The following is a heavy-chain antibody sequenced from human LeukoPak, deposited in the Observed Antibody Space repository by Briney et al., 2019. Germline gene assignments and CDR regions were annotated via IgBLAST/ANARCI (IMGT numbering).Heavy chain of an antibody. V-gene: IGHV3-23*01. CDR3: AKDPARGLTGYNDY. Sequence: GGSLRLSCAASGFTFSSYGMSWVRQAPGKGLEWVSAISGSGGSTYYADSVKGRLTISRDNSKNTLYLQMNSLRAEDTAVYYCAKDPARGLTGYNDYWGQGTLVTVSS. D-gene: IGHD3-9*01. J-gene: IGHJ4*02. CDR2: ISGSGGST. CDR1: GFTFSSYG.